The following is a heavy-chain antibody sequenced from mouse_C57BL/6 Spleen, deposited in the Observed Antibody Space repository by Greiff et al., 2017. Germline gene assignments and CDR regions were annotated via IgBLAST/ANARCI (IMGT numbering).Heavy chain of an antibody. D-gene: IGHD2-1*01. CDR2: IYPGDGDT. J-gene: IGHJ2*01. CDR1: GYAFSSSW. V-gene: IGHV1-82*01. CDR3: ARGYGNWDY. Sequence: VQLQESGPELVKPGASVKISCKASGYAFSSSWMNWVKQRPGKGLEWIGRIYPGDGDTNYNGKFKGKATLTADKSSSTAYMQRSSLTSEDSAVYFCARGYGNWDYWGQGTTLTVSS.